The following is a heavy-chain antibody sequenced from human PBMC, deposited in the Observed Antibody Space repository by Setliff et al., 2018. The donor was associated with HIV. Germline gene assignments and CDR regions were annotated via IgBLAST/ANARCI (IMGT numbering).Heavy chain of an antibody. V-gene: IGHV4-61*10. Sequence: ETLSLTCTVSGGSISSGSHYWSWIRQPAGKGLEWIGYIHYSGATNYNPSLKSRVTISLDTSRTQFSLRLSSVTAAGTAVYYCARHSPNVGVRGDAFDIWGQGTVVTVSS. CDR3: ARHSPNVGVRGDAFDI. J-gene: IGHJ3*02. CDR2: IHYSGAT. D-gene: IGHD2-8*01. CDR1: GGSISSGSHY.